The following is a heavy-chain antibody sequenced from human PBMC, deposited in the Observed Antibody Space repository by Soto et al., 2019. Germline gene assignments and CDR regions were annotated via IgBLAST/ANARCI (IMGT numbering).Heavy chain of an antibody. J-gene: IGHJ5*02. V-gene: IGHV1-46*03. CDR2: INPSSGST. D-gene: IGHD3-22*01. CDR1: GYAFTTYY. Sequence: QVQLVQSGAELKKSGASVKVSCKASGYAFTTYYMHWVRQAPGQGLQWMGIINPSSGSTSYAQKFPGRVAMTTHDSTSIVYMGLSSWRAEGAAVDYCTRDTHAVRFYDTSGYLHCFGLWREGTLVTVSS. CDR3: TRDTHAVRFYDTSGYLHCFGL.